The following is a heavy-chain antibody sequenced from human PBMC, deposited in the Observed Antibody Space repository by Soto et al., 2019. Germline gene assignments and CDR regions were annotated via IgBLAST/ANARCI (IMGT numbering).Heavy chain of an antibody. D-gene: IGHD2-15*01. CDR3: GTSVEPATPSAFDI. Sequence: PGESLKISCQGSGYTFTNYWIGWVRQMPGKGLEWMGIIYPGDSDTRYSPSFQGQANISADKSISTAYLQWSSLKASDTAMYYCGTSVEPATPSAFDIWGQGTMVTVSS. V-gene: IGHV5-51*01. J-gene: IGHJ3*02. CDR1: GYTFTNYW. CDR2: IYPGDSDT.